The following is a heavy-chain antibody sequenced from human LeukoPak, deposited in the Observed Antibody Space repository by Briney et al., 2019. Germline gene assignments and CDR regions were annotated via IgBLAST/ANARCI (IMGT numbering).Heavy chain of an antibody. Sequence: NPGGSLRLSCAASGFTFSDYYMSWIRQAPGKGLEWLSYISNSGSTIKYADSVKGRFTISRDNSKNTLYLQMNSLRAEDTAVYYCAKPSGYILTGYYPFEDWGQGTLVTVSS. CDR2: ISNSGSTI. V-gene: IGHV3-11*01. CDR3: AKPSGYILTGYYPFED. J-gene: IGHJ4*02. D-gene: IGHD3-9*01. CDR1: GFTFSDYY.